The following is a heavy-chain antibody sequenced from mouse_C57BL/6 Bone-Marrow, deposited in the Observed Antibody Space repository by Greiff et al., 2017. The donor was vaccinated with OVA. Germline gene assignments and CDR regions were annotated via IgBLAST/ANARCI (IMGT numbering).Heavy chain of an antibody. CDR2: IYPGDGDT. CDR1: GYAFSSSW. Sequence: VQVVESGPELVKPGASVKISCKASGYAFSSSWMNWVKQRPGKGLEWIGRIYPGDGDTNYNGKFKGKATLTADKSSSTAYMQLSSLTSEDSAVYFCARGGRYAMDYWGQGTSVTVSS. J-gene: IGHJ4*01. V-gene: IGHV1-82*01. CDR3: ARGGRYAMDY.